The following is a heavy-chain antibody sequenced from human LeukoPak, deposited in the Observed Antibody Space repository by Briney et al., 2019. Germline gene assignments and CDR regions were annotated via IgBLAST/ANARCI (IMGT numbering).Heavy chain of an antibody. J-gene: IGHJ4*02. CDR1: GGSFRGYY. Sequence: LTFAVYGGSFRGYYWSWIRQPPGKGLEWVANIKQDGSEKYYVDSVKGRFTISRDNAKNSLYLQMNSLRAEDTAVYYCARIPHGRWPFDYWGQGTLVTVSS. CDR2: IKQDGSEK. CDR3: ARIPHGRWPFDY. V-gene: IGHV3-7*01. D-gene: IGHD4-23*01.